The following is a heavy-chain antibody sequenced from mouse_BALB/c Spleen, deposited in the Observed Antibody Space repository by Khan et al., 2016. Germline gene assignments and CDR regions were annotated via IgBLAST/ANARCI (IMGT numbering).Heavy chain of an antibody. CDR1: GYSITSDYA. V-gene: IGHV3-2*02. D-gene: IGHD1-1*01. CDR2: INYSGST. J-gene: IGHJ2*01. CDR3: ARDYYGSSFFDY. Sequence: EVQLQESGPGLVKPSQSLSLTCTVSGYSITSDYAWNWIRQFPGNKLEWMGYINYSGSTSYNPSLKSRISITRDTSKNQFFLQLNSVTTEDTATYVCARDYYGSSFFDYWGQGTTLTVSS.